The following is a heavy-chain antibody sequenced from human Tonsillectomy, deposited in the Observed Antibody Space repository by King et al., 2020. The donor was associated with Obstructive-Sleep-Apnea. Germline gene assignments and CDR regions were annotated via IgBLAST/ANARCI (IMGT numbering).Heavy chain of an antibody. CDR1: GGTFTSYA. Sequence: QLVQSGAEVKKPGSSVKVSCKASGGTFTSYAVSWVRQAPGQGLEWMGRIIPILSIANYAQKFQGRVTITADKSTSTAYMELRSLRSEDTAVYYCARAGVAAAGEDYFFDYWGQGTLAT. V-gene: IGHV1-69*09. D-gene: IGHD6-13*01. J-gene: IGHJ4*02. CDR3: ARAGVAAAGEDYFFDY. CDR2: IIPILSIA.